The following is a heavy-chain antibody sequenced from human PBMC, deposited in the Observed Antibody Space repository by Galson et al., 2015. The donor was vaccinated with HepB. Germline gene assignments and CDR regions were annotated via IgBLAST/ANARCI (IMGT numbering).Heavy chain of an antibody. D-gene: IGHD2-15*01. V-gene: IGHV1-69*04. CDR2: IIPILGIA. CDR1: GGTFSSYA. CDR3: ATSPSVIVVVVAAAFDY. Sequence: SVKVSCKASGGTFSSYAISWVRQAPGQGLEWMGRIIPILGIANYAQKFQGRVTITADKSTSTAYMELSSLRSEDTAVYYSATSPSVIVVVVAAAFDYWGQGTLVTVSS. J-gene: IGHJ4*02.